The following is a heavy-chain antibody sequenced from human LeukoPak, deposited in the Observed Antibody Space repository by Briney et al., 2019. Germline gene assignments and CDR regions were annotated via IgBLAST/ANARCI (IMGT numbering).Heavy chain of an antibody. CDR2: IYISGGT. V-gene: IGHV4-61*02. Sequence: SQTLSLTCTVSGGSISSGSYYWSWIRQPAGKGLEWIGRIYISGGTNYNPSLKSRVTISVDTSKNQFSLKLSSVTAADTAVYYCARNSCSGGSCYENRGYFDYWGQGTLVTVSS. CDR3: ARNSCSGGSCYENRGYFDY. D-gene: IGHD2-15*01. J-gene: IGHJ4*02. CDR1: GGSISSGSYY.